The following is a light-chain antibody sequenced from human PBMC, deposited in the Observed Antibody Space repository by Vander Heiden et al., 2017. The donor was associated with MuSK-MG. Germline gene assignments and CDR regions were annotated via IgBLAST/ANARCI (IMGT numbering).Light chain of an antibody. Sequence: EIVMAQSPDSLAVSLGERATINCKSSQSVLYSSNNKNYLAWYQQQPGQPPKLLIYWASTRESGVPDRFSGSGSGTDFTLTISSLQAEDVAVYSCQQDNSTPWTFGQGTKVEIK. CDR3: QQDNSTPWT. CDR2: WAS. J-gene: IGKJ1*01. CDR1: QSVLYSSNNKNY. V-gene: IGKV4-1*01.